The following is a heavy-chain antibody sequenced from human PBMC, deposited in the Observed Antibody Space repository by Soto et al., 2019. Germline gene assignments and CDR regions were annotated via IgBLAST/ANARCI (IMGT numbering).Heavy chain of an antibody. V-gene: IGHV1-69*01. CDR3: AREGYNSGRDPLDI. CDR2: ISPMVGMA. D-gene: IGHD6-19*01. Sequence: QVQLVQSGAEEKKPGSSVRVSCKAPGGTFSSCGISWVRQAPGQGLEWMGGISPMVGMANYAERFQGRVTITADESTSTAHMELRSLTSEDKATYYCAREGYNSGRDPLDIWGQGTMVTVSS. J-gene: IGHJ3*02. CDR1: GGTFSSCG.